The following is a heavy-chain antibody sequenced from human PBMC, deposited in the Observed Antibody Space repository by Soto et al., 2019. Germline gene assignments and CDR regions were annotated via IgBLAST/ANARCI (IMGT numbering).Heavy chain of an antibody. Sequence: QLQLQESGPGLVKPSETLSLTCTVSGGSISSSSYYWGWIRQPPGKGLEWIGSIYYSGSTYYNPSLKSRLIITADTTKNQFSLKLSSVTAADTAVYYCARHQSHSSSYVDPWGQGTLVTVSS. CDR1: GGSISSSSYY. CDR3: ARHQSHSSSYVDP. D-gene: IGHD6-13*01. J-gene: IGHJ5*02. V-gene: IGHV4-39*01. CDR2: IYYSGST.